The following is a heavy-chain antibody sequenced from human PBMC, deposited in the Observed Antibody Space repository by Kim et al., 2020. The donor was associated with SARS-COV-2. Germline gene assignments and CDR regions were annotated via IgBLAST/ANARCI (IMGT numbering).Heavy chain of an antibody. V-gene: IGHV3-9*01. CDR3: AKDTLEELAFDI. D-gene: IGHD1-26*01. J-gene: IGHJ3*02. CDR1: GFTFDDYA. Sequence: GGSLRLSCAASGFTFDDYAMHWVRQAPGKGLEWVSGISWNSGSIGYADSVKGRFTISRDNAKNSLYLQMNSLRAEDTALYYCAKDTLEELAFDIWGQGTMVTVSS. CDR2: ISWNSGSI.